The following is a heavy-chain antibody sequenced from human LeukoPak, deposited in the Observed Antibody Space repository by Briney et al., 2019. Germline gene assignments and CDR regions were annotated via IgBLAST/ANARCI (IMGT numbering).Heavy chain of an antibody. Sequence: GGSLRLSCAASGFTFSSYNMNWVRQAPGKGLEWVANIKQDGSEKYYVDSVKGRFTISRDNAKNSLYLQMNSLRAEDTAVYYCAREAYYYDSTFDYWGQGTLVTVSS. J-gene: IGHJ4*02. CDR1: GFTFSSYN. CDR3: AREAYYYDSTFDY. D-gene: IGHD3-22*01. V-gene: IGHV3-7*01. CDR2: IKQDGSEK.